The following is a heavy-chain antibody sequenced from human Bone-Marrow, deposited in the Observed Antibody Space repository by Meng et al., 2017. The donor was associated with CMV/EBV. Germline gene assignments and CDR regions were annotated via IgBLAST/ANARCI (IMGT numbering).Heavy chain of an antibody. Sequence: GGSLRLSCAASGFIFSSYSMNWVRQAPGKGLEWVSYISSSSSTIYYADSVKGRFTISRDNAKNSLYLQMNSLRAEDTAVYYCARVTTLYYYYGMDVWGQGTTVTVSS. J-gene: IGHJ6*01. D-gene: IGHD4-11*01. CDR1: GFIFSSYS. CDR2: ISSSSSTI. CDR3: ARVTTLYYYYGMDV. V-gene: IGHV3-48*04.